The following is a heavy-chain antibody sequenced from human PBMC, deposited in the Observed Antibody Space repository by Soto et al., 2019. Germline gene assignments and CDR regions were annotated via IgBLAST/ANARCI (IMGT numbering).Heavy chain of an antibody. J-gene: IGHJ6*03. D-gene: IGHD5-18*01. CDR2: IYPGDSDT. CDR3: ARHRSGYSYGPTRYYYMDV. Sequence: PGESLKISCKGSGYSFTSYWIGWVRQMPGKGLEWMGIIYPGDSDTRYSPSFQGQVTISADKSISTAYLQWSSLKASDTAMYYCARHRSGYSYGPTRYYYMDVWGKGTTVTVSS. V-gene: IGHV5-51*01. CDR1: GYSFTSYW.